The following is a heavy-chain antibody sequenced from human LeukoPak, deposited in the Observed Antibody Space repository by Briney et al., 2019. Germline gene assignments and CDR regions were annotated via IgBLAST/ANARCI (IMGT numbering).Heavy chain of an antibody. CDR3: ARIGVQLWLNYFDY. D-gene: IGHD5-18*01. J-gene: IGHJ4*02. V-gene: IGHV4-39*07. CDR2: IYYSGST. CDR1: GGSISSSSYY. Sequence: PSETLSLTCTVSGGSISSSSYYWGWIRQPPGKGLEWIGSIYYSGSTYYNPSLKSRVTISVDTSKNQFSLKLSSVTAADTAVYYCARIGVQLWLNYFDYWGQGTLVTVSS.